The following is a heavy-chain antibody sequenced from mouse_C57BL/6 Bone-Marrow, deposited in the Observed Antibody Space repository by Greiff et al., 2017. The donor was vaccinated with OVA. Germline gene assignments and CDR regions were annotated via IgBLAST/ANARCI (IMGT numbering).Heavy chain of an antibody. V-gene: IGHV1-81*01. Sequence: QVQLQQSGAELARPGASVKLSCKASGYTFTSYGISWVKQRTGQGLEWIGEIYPRSGNTYYNEKFKGKATLTADKSSSTAYMELRSLTSEDSAVYFCARGVLWPHYFDYWGQGTTLTVSS. CDR1: GYTFTSYG. J-gene: IGHJ2*01. CDR2: IYPRSGNT. D-gene: IGHD1-1*02. CDR3: ARGVLWPHYFDY.